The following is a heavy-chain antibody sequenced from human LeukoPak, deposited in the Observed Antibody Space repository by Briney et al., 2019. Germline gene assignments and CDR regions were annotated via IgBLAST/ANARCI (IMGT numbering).Heavy chain of an antibody. CDR1: GYTFTSYD. J-gene: IGHJ4*02. Sequence: GASVKVSCKASGYTFTSYDINWVRQATGQGLEWMGWMNPNSGNTGYAQKFQGRVTMTRDTSISTAYMELSRLRSDDTAVYYCARDKSGNSGWYSYFDYWGQGTLVTVSS. CDR2: MNPNSGNT. CDR3: ARDKSGNSGWYSYFDY. D-gene: IGHD6-19*01. V-gene: IGHV1-8*02.